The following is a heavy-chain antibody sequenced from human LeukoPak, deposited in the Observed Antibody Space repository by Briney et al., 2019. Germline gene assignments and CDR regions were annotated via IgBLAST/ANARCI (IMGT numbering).Heavy chain of an antibody. J-gene: IGHJ4*02. Sequence: GGSLRLSCAASGFTFRSYEMNWARQAPGKGLEWVANIKQDGSEKYYVDSVKGRFTISRDNSKNTLYLQMNSLRAEDTAVYYCAKTSGWYYFDYWGQGTLVTVSS. D-gene: IGHD6-19*01. CDR2: IKQDGSEK. CDR1: GFTFRSYE. CDR3: AKTSGWYYFDY. V-gene: IGHV3-7*03.